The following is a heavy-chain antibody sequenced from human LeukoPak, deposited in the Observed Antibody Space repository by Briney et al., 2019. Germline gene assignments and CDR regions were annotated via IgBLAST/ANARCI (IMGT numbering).Heavy chain of an antibody. J-gene: IGHJ4*02. CDR3: AKDSSSDIVGATQFDY. V-gene: IGHV3-30*18. D-gene: IGHD1-26*01. Sequence: GRSLRLSCAASGFTFSSYGMHWVRQAPGKGLEWVAVILYDGSNKYYADSVKGRFTISRDNSKNTLYLQMNSLRAEDTAVYYCAKDSSSDIVGATQFDYWGQGTLVTVSS. CDR2: ILYDGSNK. CDR1: GFTFSSYG.